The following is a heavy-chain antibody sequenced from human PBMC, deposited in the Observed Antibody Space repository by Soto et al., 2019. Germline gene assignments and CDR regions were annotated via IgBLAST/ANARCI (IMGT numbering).Heavy chain of an antibody. CDR3: ARGKLRSYLIFQH. CDR2: INHSGST. D-gene: IGHD1-26*01. CDR1: GGSFSGYY. Sequence: SETLSLTCAVYGGSFSGYYWSWIRQPPGKGLEWIGEINHSGSTNYNPSLKSRVTISVDTSKNQFSLKLSSVTAADTAVYYCARGKLRSYLIFQHWGKGTLVPVSS. J-gene: IGHJ1*01. V-gene: IGHV4-34*01.